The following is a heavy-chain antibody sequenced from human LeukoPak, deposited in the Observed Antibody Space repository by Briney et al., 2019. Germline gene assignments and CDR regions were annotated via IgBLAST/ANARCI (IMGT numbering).Heavy chain of an antibody. Sequence: GGSLRLSCAASGFTFSSYAMSWVRQAPGKGLEWVSVIYSGGSTYYADSVKGRFTISRDNSKNTLYLQMNSLRAEDTAVYYCAKGWGSVYDYWGQGTLVTVSS. CDR3: AKGWGSVYDY. D-gene: IGHD3-16*01. J-gene: IGHJ4*02. V-gene: IGHV3-23*03. CDR2: IYSGGST. CDR1: GFTFSSYA.